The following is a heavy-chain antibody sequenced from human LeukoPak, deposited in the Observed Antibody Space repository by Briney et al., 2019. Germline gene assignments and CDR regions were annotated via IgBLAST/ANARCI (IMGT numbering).Heavy chain of an antibody. D-gene: IGHD6-13*01. CDR1: GFTFSSYW. Sequence: GGSLRLSCAASGFTFSSYWMSWVRQAPGKGLEWVANIKQDGSEKYYVDSVKGRFTISRDNAKNSLYLQMNSLRAEDTAVYYCAKGLAAANSGYWGQGTLVTVSS. CDR3: AKGLAAANSGY. V-gene: IGHV3-7*03. CDR2: IKQDGSEK. J-gene: IGHJ4*02.